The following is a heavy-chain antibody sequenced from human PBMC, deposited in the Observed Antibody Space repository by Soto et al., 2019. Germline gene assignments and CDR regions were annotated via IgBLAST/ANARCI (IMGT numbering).Heavy chain of an antibody. Sequence: DTLSLTCNVSGGSISSDDYYWSGIRQPPGKGLEWIGYIYYSGSTNYNPSLKRRVTISVDTSKNQFSLKLSSVTAADTAVYYCARAYGGYADYWGQGALVTVS. V-gene: IGHV4-61*08. CDR3: ARAYGGYADY. CDR1: GGSISSDDYY. CDR2: IYYSGST. J-gene: IGHJ4*02. D-gene: IGHD5-12*01.